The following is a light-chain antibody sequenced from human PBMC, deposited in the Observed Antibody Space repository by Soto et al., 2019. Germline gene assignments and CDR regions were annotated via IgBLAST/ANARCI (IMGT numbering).Light chain of an antibody. CDR1: SSDVGGYNY. Sequence: QSALTQPPSASGSLGQSVTISCTGTSSDVGGYNYVSWHQQHPGKAPKVMIYEVTKRPPGVPDRFSGSKSGNTASLTVSGLQAEDEADYCCSSFPGGGHPVLLGGGTQLTVL. V-gene: IGLV2-8*01. CDR3: SSFPGGGHPVL. J-gene: IGLJ2*01. CDR2: EVT.